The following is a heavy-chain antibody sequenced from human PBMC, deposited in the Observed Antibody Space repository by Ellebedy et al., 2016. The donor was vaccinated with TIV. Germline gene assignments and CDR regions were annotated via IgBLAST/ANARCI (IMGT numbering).Heavy chain of an antibody. CDR2: MNPNSGNT. CDR1: GYTFTSYD. V-gene: IGHV1-8*01. D-gene: IGHD3-10*01. Sequence: ASVKVSXXASGYTFTSYDINWVRQATGQGLEWMGWMNPNSGNTGYAQKFQGRVTMTRNTSISTAYMELSSLRSEDTAVYYCARGHYYGSGADAFDSWGQGTMVTVSS. J-gene: IGHJ3*02. CDR3: ARGHYYGSGADAFDS.